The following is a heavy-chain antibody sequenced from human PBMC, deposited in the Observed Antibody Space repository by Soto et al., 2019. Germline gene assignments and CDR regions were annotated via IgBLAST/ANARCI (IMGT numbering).Heavy chain of an antibody. V-gene: IGHV1-18*01. Sequence: ASVKVSCKASGYTFTSYGISWVRQAPGQGLEWMGWISAYNGNTNYAQKLQGRVTMTTDTSTSTAYMELRSLRSDDTAVYYCARVAPQYCSGGSCYSYSYYTDFCGKGITVTVSS. CDR2: ISAYNGNT. J-gene: IGHJ6*03. CDR3: ARVAPQYCSGGSCYSYSYYTDF. D-gene: IGHD2-15*01. CDR1: GYTFTSYG.